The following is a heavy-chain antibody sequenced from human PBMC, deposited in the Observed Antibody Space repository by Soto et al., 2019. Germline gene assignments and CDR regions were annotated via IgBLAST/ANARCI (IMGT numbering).Heavy chain of an antibody. CDR3: ARSTEDYYYYGMDV. CDR1: GGSISSSSYY. Sequence: SETLSLTCTVSGGSISSSSYYWGWIRQPPGKGLEWIGSIYYSGSTYYNPSLKSRVTISVDTSKNQFSLKLSSVTAADTAVYYCARSTEDYYYYGMDVWGQGTTVTVSS. CDR2: IYYSGST. V-gene: IGHV4-39*01. J-gene: IGHJ6*02.